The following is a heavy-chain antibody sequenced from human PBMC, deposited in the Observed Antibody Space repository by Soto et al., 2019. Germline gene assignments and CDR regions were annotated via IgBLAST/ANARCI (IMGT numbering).Heavy chain of an antibody. V-gene: IGHV3-23*01. CDR1: GFTFSSYA. J-gene: IGHJ4*02. Sequence: GGSLRLSCAASGFTFSSYAMSWVRQAPGKGLEWVSAISGSGGSTYYADSVKGRFTISRDNSKNTLYLQMNSLRAEDTAVYYCAKAQTYYYGSGSYYNADYFDYWGQGTLVTVSS. CDR3: AKAQTYYYGSGSYYNADYFDY. CDR2: ISGSGGST. D-gene: IGHD3-10*01.